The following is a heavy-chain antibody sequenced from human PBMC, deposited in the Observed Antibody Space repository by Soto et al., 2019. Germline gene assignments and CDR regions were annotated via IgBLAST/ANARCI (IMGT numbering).Heavy chain of an antibody. J-gene: IGHJ4*02. V-gene: IGHV3-15*01. CDR2: IKSKTDGGTT. Sequence: PWGSLRLSCAASGFTFSNAWMSWVRQAPGKGLEWVGRIKSKTDGGTTDYAAPVKGRFTISRDDSKNTLYLQMNSLKTEDTAVYYCTTDRVRPYYYDSSGSSQDYWGQGTLVTVSS. CDR3: TTDRVRPYYYDSSGSSQDY. D-gene: IGHD3-22*01. CDR1: GFTFSNAW.